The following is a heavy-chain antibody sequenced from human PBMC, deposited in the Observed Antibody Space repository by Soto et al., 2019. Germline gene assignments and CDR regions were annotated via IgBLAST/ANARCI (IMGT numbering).Heavy chain of an antibody. J-gene: IGHJ4*02. CDR3: ARDRVEYFDY. D-gene: IGHD1-1*01. V-gene: IGHV3-30-3*01. Sequence: QVQLVESGGGVVQPGRSLRLSCAASGFTFSSYAMHWVRQAPGKGLEWVAVISYDGSNKYYADSVKGRFTISIDNSKNTQYLQMNSLRAEDTAVYYCARDRVEYFDYWGQGTLVTVSS. CDR1: GFTFSSYA. CDR2: ISYDGSNK.